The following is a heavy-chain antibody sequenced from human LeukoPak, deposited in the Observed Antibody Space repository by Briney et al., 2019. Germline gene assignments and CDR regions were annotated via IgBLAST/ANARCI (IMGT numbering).Heavy chain of an antibody. V-gene: IGHV4-30-4*01. CDR3: AREPETGTTSYYFDY. J-gene: IGHJ4*02. CDR1: GSSISSGDYY. D-gene: IGHD1-7*01. Sequence: SETLSLTCTVSGSSISSGDYYWSWIRQPPGKGLEWIGYIYYSGSTYYNPSLKSRVTISVDTSKNQFSLKLSSVTAADTAVYYCAREPETGTTSYYFDYWGQGTLVTVSS. CDR2: IYYSGST.